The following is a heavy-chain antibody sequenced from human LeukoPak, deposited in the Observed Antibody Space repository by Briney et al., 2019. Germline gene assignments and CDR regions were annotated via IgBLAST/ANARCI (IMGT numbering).Heavy chain of an antibody. Sequence: GGSLRLSCAASGFTFSSYAMSWVRQAPGKGLEWVSVISGSGGSTYYADSVKGRFTISRDNSKNTLYLQMNSLRAEDTAVYYCAKAHMTYYYGSGSYYPFDYWGQGTLVTVSS. J-gene: IGHJ4*02. CDR1: GFTFSSYA. CDR2: ISGSGGST. CDR3: AKAHMTYYYGSGSYYPFDY. D-gene: IGHD3-10*01. V-gene: IGHV3-23*01.